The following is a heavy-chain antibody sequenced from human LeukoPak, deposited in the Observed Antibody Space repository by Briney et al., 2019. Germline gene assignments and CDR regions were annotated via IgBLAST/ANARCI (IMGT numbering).Heavy chain of an antibody. D-gene: IGHD3-22*01. V-gene: IGHV3-9*01. Sequence: GRSLRLSCAASGFTFDDYAMHWVRQAPGKGLEWVSGISWNSGSIGYADSVKGRFTISRDNAKNSLYLQMNSVRAEDTALYYCAKDRQLGYDSSGYDAFDIWGQGTMVTVSS. CDR3: AKDRQLGYDSSGYDAFDI. J-gene: IGHJ3*02. CDR2: ISWNSGSI. CDR1: GFTFDDYA.